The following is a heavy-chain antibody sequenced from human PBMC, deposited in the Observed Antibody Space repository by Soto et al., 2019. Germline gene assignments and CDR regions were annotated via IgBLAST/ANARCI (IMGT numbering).Heavy chain of an antibody. V-gene: IGHV4-59*01. CDR3: ARSLKYSSAGPFVY. D-gene: IGHD6-25*01. CDR1: GGSISSYY. CDR2: IYYSGST. J-gene: IGHJ4*01. Sequence: QVQLQESGPGLVKPSETLSLTCTVSGGSISSYYWSWIRQPPGQGLEWIGYIYYSGSTNYNPSLTSRLTVSVDTCNNRFSLELTCVTAADTAVYYCARSLKYSSAGPFVYWGQGSLVTVSS.